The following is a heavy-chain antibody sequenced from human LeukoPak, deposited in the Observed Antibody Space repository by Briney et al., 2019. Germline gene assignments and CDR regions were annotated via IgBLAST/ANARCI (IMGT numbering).Heavy chain of an antibody. D-gene: IGHD2-2*01. CDR2: ISYDGSNQ. Sequence: PGGSLRLSCAASGFTFSSYGMHGVGQAPGKGLEGGAVISYDGSNQYYADSVKGRFTISRDNSKNTLYLQMDSLRAEDTAVYYCAKARYCTSTSCYRLTYYYYYGMDVWGQGTTVAVSS. CDR1: GFTFSSYG. CDR3: AKARYCTSTSCYRLTYYYYYGMDV. V-gene: IGHV3-30*18. J-gene: IGHJ6*02.